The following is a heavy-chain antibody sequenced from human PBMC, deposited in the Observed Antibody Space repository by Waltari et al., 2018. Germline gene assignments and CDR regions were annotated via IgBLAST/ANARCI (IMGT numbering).Heavy chain of an antibody. V-gene: IGHV4-39*07. CDR2: IYYSGST. Sequence: QLQLQESGPGLVKPSETLSLTCTVSGGSISSSSYYWGWIRQPPGKGLEWIGSIYYSGSTYYNPSLKSRVTISVDTSKNQFSLKLSSVTAADTAVYYCARDLQGRFWEWLPKDNWFDPWGQGTLVTVSS. CDR1: GGSISSSSYY. J-gene: IGHJ5*02. CDR3: ARDLQGRFWEWLPKDNWFDP. D-gene: IGHD3-3*01.